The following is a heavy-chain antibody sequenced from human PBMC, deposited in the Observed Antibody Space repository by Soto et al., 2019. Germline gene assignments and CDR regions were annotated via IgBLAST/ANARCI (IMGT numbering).Heavy chain of an antibody. CDR3: ANGYGGLPVDY. D-gene: IGHD5-12*01. J-gene: IGHJ4*02. V-gene: IGHV4-30-4*01. CDR2: IYYSGST. CDR1: GGAISRGDYY. Sequence: QVHLQESGPGLVKASQTQSLTCTVTGGAISRGDYYWSWIRQPPGKGLEWIGYIYYSGSTYYNPSLKSRVTISVDTSKNQFSLKLSSVTAADTAVYYCANGYGGLPVDYWGQGTLVTVSS.